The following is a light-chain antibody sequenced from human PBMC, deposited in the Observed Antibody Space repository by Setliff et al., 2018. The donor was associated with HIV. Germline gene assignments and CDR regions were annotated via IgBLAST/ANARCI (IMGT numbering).Light chain of an antibody. V-gene: IGLV2-23*01. CDR1: SGDVGRYNL. Sequence: QSALTQPASVSGSPGQSITISCTGTSGDVGRYNLVSWYQQQPGKPPKLMIYQASKRPSGVSNRFSGSKSGNTASLIISGLQAEDEADYYCCSNTGSNTYVFGTGTKVTVL. CDR2: QAS. J-gene: IGLJ1*01. CDR3: CSNTGSNTYV.